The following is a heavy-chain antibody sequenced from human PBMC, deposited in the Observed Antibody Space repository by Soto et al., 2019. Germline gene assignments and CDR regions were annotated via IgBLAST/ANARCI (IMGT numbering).Heavy chain of an antibody. J-gene: IGHJ4*02. CDR1: GGSISDNW. CDR3: ARHIAVPRTRGFDV. Sequence: QVQLQESGPGLVKPSGTLSLTCAVSGGSISDNWWSWVRQPPGKGLEWIGEIYHTGTTHYNPSLWSRVTISIDKSKNQFSLKLSSVTAADTAVYYCARHIAVPRTRGFDVWGQGTLVTVSS. CDR2: IYHTGTT. D-gene: IGHD6-19*01. V-gene: IGHV4-4*02.